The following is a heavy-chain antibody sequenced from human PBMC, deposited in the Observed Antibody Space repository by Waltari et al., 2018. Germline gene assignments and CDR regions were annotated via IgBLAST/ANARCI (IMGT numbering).Heavy chain of an antibody. Sequence: QVQLVESGGGVVQPGGSLRLSCAAPGFTFSSYDMHCVRQAPGKGLEWVAFIRYDGSNKYYADSVKGRFTISRDNSKNTLYLQMNSLRAEDTAVYYCAKAGERGGGSCYEHRNWGQGTLVTVSS. J-gene: IGHJ4*02. V-gene: IGHV3-30*02. CDR1: GFTFSSYD. CDR2: IRYDGSNK. D-gene: IGHD2-15*01. CDR3: AKAGERGGGSCYEHRN.